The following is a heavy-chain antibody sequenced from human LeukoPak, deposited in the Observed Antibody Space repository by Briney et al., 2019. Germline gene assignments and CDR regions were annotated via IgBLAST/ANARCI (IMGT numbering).Heavy chain of an antibody. CDR3: ARGPPGSIDGGGVFDY. Sequence: VASVKVSCKASGYTFTSYDINWVRQATGQGLEWMGWMNPNSGNTGYAQKFQGRVTMTRNTSISTAYMELSRLRSDDTAVYYCARGPPGSIDGGGVFDYWGQGTLVTVSS. V-gene: IGHV1-8*01. CDR1: GYTFTSYD. D-gene: IGHD2-15*01. J-gene: IGHJ4*02. CDR2: MNPNSGNT.